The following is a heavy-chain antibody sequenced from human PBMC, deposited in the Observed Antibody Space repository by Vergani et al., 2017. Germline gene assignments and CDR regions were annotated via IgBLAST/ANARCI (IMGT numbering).Heavy chain of an antibody. D-gene: IGHD2-2*01. V-gene: IGHV4-34*01. CDR2: INHSGST. CDR1: GGSFSGYY. CDR3: ARVVVVPAALYNWNSRYYYYYYMDV. J-gene: IGHJ6*03. Sequence: QVQLQQWGAGLLKPSETLSLTCAVYGGSFSGYYWSWIRQPPGKGLEWIGEINHSGSTNYNPSLKSRVTISVDTSKNQFSLKLSSVTAADTAVYYCARVVVVPAALYNWNSRYYYYYYMDVWGKGTTVTVSS.